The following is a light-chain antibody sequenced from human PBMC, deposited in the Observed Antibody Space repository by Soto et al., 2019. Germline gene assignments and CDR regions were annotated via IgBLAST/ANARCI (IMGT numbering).Light chain of an antibody. V-gene: IGKV3-20*01. J-gene: IGKJ1*01. Sequence: EVVMTQSPATLSVSPGERATLSCRASHSVSSSLAWYQQKPGQAPRLLISGASTRAAGIPARFSGSGSGTDFTLTISRLEPEDFAVYYCHQYGSSPATFGQGTKVDIK. CDR2: GAS. CDR1: HSVSSS. CDR3: HQYGSSPAT.